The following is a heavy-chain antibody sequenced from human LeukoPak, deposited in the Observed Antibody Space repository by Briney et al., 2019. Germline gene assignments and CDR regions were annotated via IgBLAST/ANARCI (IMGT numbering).Heavy chain of an antibody. CDR3: ARAKTSIAARPPDY. D-gene: IGHD6-6*01. Sequence: PGGSLRLSCAASGFTFSSYAMHWVRQAPGKGLERVAVMSYDGSNKYYADSVKGRFTISRDNSKNTLYLQMNSLRAEDTAVYYCARAKTSIAARPPDYWGQGTLVTVSS. CDR2: MSYDGSNK. CDR1: GFTFSSYA. V-gene: IGHV3-30-3*01. J-gene: IGHJ4*02.